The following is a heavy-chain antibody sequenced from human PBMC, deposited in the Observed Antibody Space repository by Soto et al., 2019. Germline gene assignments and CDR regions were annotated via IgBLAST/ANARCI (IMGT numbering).Heavy chain of an antibody. CDR2: ISSSGSTI. J-gene: IGHJ3*02. D-gene: IGHD4-17*01. CDR1: GFTFSSYE. CDR3: ARATVTIAFAI. Sequence: GGSLRLSCAASGFTFSSYEMNWVRQAPGKGLEWVSYISSSGSTIYYADSVKGRFTISRDNAKNSLYLQMNSLRAEDTAVYYCARATVTIAFAIWGKGTMVTVSS. V-gene: IGHV3-48*03.